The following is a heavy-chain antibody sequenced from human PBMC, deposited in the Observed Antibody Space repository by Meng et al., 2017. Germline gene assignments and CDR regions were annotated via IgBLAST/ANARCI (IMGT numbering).Heavy chain of an antibody. J-gene: IGHJ4*02. D-gene: IGHD3-22*01. CDR1: GGTFSSYA. Sequence: QGQLVPSGAEVKKPGPSVKVSCKVSGGTFSSYAISWVRQAPGQGLEWMGGIIPIFGTANYAQKFQGRVTITADKSTSTAYMELSSLRSEDTAVYYCASTYYYDSSGYGGFGYWGQGTLVTVSS. CDR2: IIPIFGTA. CDR3: ASTYYYDSSGYGGFGY. V-gene: IGHV1-69*06.